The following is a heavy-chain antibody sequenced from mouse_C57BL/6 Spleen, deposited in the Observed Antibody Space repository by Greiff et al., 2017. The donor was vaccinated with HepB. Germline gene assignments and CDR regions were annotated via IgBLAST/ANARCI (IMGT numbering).Heavy chain of an antibody. CDR2: IDPANGNT. Sequence: EVQLQQSVAELVRPGASVKLSCTASGYTFTNTYMHWVKQRPEQGLEWIGRIDPANGNTKYARKFQGKATITADTSSNTAYLQLSSLTSEDTAISYCATSADYSGKGHYYYAMDYWGQGTSVTVSS. V-gene: IGHV14-3*01. CDR3: ATSADYSGKGHYYYAMDY. J-gene: IGHJ4*01. CDR1: GYTFTNTY. D-gene: IGHD1-1*01.